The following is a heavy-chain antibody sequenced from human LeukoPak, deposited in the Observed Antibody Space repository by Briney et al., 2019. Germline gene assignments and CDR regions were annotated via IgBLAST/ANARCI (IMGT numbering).Heavy chain of an antibody. CDR3: ARTMDYDFWSGYYRPEYFQH. V-gene: IGHV1-2*02. D-gene: IGHD3-3*01. CDR2: INPNSGGT. Sequence: GASVKVSCKASGYTFTSYGISWVRQAPGQGLEWMGWINPNSGGTNYAQKFQGRVTMTRDTSISTAYMELSRLRSDDTAVYHCARTMDYDFWSGYYRPEYFQHWGQGTLVTVSS. CDR1: GYTFTSYG. J-gene: IGHJ1*01.